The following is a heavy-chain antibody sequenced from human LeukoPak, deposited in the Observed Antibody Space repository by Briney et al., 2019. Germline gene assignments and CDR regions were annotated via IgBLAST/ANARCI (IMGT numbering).Heavy chain of an antibody. D-gene: IGHD3-10*01. V-gene: IGHV4-30-4*07. J-gene: IGHJ4*02. CDR2: IYYSGST. CDR1: GGSISSGGYS. Sequence: SQTLSLTCAVSGGSISSGGYSWSWIRQPPGKGLEWIGYIYYSGSTNYNPSLKSRVTISVDTSKNQFSLKLSSVTAADTAVYYCARLVTMVRGVSIDYWGQGTLVTVSS. CDR3: ARLVTMVRGVSIDY.